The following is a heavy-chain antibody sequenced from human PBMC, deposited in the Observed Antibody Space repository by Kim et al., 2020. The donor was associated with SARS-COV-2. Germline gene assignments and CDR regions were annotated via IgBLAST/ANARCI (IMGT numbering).Heavy chain of an antibody. Sequence: ASVKVSCKASGYTFSNYAMHWVRQAPGQRLEWMGWINAGSGNTEYSQKFQGRLIITRDTSASTAYMELSSLRSEDTAVYYCAGGGAVLRFLEWLSSDFDYWGQRTLVTVSS. J-gene: IGHJ4*02. CDR1: GYTFSNYA. CDR2: INAGSGNT. CDR3: AGGGAVLRFLEWLSSDFDY. V-gene: IGHV1-3*01. D-gene: IGHD3-3*01.